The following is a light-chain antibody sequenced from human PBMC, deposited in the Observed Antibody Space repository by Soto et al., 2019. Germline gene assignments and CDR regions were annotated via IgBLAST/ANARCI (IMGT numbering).Light chain of an antibody. CDR1: QSLLHSDGKTY. V-gene: IGKV2D-29*01. J-gene: IGKJ2*01. Sequence: DIVMTQTLLSLSVTPGQPASISCKSSQSLLHSDGKTYLYWYVQKPGQPPQLLIHEVSNRFSGGPDRFGGSESGTDFTPKISRVEAEDVGVSFCMQSLQLPHTFGQGTKVEIK. CDR2: EVS. CDR3: MQSLQLPHT.